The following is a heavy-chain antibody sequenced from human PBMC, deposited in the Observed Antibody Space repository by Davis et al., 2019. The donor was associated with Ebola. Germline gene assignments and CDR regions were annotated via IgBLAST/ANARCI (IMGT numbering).Heavy chain of an antibody. CDR3: ARETRGDYVDYYYYYGMDV. J-gene: IGHJ6*02. CDR2: IWYDGSNK. CDR1: GFTFSSYG. V-gene: IGHV3-33*01. Sequence: GESLKISCAASGFTFSSYGMHWVRQAPGKGLEWVAVIWYDGSNKYYADSVKGRFTISRDNSKNTLYLQMNSLRAEDTAVYYCARETRGDYVDYYYYYGMDVWGQGTTVTVSS. D-gene: IGHD4-17*01.